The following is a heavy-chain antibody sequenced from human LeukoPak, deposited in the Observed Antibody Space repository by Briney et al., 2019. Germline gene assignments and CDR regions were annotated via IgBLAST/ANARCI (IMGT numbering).Heavy chain of an antibody. CDR3: AREDLGAETTVDY. Sequence: SETLSLTCTASGGSISNYYWNWIRQPAGKGLEWIGRINSNGTPNYNPSLKSRVTLSVDTSKSRLSLRLISVTAADTAVYYCAREDLGAETTVDYWGQGTLVTVSS. D-gene: IGHD1-1*01. V-gene: IGHV4-4*07. CDR2: INSNGTP. CDR1: GGSISNYY. J-gene: IGHJ4*02.